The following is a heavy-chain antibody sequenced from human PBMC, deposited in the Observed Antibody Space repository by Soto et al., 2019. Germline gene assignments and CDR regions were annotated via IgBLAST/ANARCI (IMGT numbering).Heavy chain of an antibody. CDR1: GFTFSSYA. D-gene: IGHD2-2*02. CDR2: ITSNGGST. Sequence: PGGSLRLSCSASGFTFSSYAMHWVRQAPGKGLEYFSAITSNGGSTYYPDSMNGRFTIFRDNSENTLYLQMSSLRAEDTAFYYCVKALSARYNSAKAFDVWGQGTMVTVSS. V-gene: IGHV3-64D*06. J-gene: IGHJ3*01. CDR3: VKALSARYNSAKAFDV.